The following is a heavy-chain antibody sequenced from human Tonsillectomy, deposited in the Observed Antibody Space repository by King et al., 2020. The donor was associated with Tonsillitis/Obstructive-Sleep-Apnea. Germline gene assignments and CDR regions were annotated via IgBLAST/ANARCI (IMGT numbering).Heavy chain of an antibody. Sequence: VQLVESGGGLVKPGGSLRLSCSASGFTFSSYSMNWVRQAPGKGLEWVSSISSSSSYIYYADSVKGRFTISRDNAKNSLYLQMNSLRAEDTAVYYCARGPSSDYYYWGQGTLVTVSS. CDR3: ARGPSSDYYY. J-gene: IGHJ4*02. D-gene: IGHD2/OR15-2a*01. CDR2: ISSSSSYI. V-gene: IGHV3-21*01. CDR1: GFTFSSYS.